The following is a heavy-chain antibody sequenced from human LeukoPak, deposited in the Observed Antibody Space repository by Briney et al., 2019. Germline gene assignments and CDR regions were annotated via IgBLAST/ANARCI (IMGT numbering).Heavy chain of an antibody. J-gene: IGHJ4*02. CDR1: GFTFSSYV. CDR3: ARGFSGTYPFYYDY. Sequence: GGSLRLSCAASGFTFSSYVITWVRQAPGKGLEWVVAIDGGGGSTYYADSVKGRFTVSRDNSKNTLYLQMNSLSAEDTAVYYCARGFSGTYPFYYDYWGQGTLVTVSS. D-gene: IGHD1-26*01. CDR2: IDGGGGST. V-gene: IGHV3-23*01.